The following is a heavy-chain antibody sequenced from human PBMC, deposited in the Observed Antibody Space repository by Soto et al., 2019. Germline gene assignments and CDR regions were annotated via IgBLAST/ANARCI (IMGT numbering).Heavy chain of an antibody. CDR2: VSSSSIYI. CDR1: GFTFNTYT. D-gene: IGHD2-2*01. CDR3: ARETYCSSTSCYLDY. V-gene: IGHV3-21*06. Sequence: GGSLRLSCAASGFTFNTYTLAWVRQVPGRGLEWVSSVSSSSIYIHYGGSVKGRFTISRDNAQNSVYLQMDSLRADDSAVYYCARETYCSSTSCYLDYWGRGTLVTVSS. J-gene: IGHJ4*02.